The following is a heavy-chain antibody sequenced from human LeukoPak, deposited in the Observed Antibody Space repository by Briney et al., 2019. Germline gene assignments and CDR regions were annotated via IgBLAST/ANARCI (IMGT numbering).Heavy chain of an antibody. J-gene: IGHJ4*02. CDR2: IRYDGSNK. V-gene: IGHV3-30*02. D-gene: IGHD3-3*01. CDR3: ARDYDFWSGYYSPTRGYFGY. Sequence: GGSLRLSCAVSGFTFSGSGMHWVRQAPGKGLERVTFIRYDGSNKYYTDSVKGRFTISRDNSKNTLYLQMDSLRAEDTAVYYCARDYDFWSGYYSPTRGYFGYWGQGTLVTVSS. CDR1: GFTFSGSG.